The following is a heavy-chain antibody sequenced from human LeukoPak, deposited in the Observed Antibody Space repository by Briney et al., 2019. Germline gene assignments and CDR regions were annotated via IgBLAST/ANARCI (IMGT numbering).Heavy chain of an antibody. CDR3: ASVTYNRKLFDY. CDR2: ISAYNGNT. CDR1: GYTFTSYG. V-gene: IGHV1-18*01. D-gene: IGHD1-1*01. J-gene: IGHJ4*02. Sequence: ASVKVSCKASGYTFTSYGISWVRQAPGQGLEWMGWISAYNGNTNYAQKLQGRVTMTTDTSTSTAYMELRSLRSDDTAVYYCASVTYNRKLFDYWGQGTLVTVSS.